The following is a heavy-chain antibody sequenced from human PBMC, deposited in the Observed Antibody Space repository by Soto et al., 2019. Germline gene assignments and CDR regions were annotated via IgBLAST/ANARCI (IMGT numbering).Heavy chain of an antibody. CDR3: ASALYSSGWYSY. D-gene: IGHD6-19*01. V-gene: IGHV3-48*03. J-gene: IGHJ4*02. Sequence: EVQLVESGGGLVQPGGSLRLSCAASGFTFSSYEMNWVRQAPGKGLEWVSYNSSSGSTIYYADSVKGRFTISRDNAKNSLYLQMNSLRAEDTAVYYCASALYSSGWYSYWGQGTLVTVSS. CDR2: NSSSGSTI. CDR1: GFTFSSYE.